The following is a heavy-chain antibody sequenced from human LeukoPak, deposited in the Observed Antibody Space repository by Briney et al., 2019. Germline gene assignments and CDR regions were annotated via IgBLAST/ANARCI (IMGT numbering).Heavy chain of an antibody. D-gene: IGHD2-2*01. CDR3: AMKRGLYCSSTTCYGGFDFDY. J-gene: IGHJ4*02. V-gene: IGHV4-4*02. CDR1: GGSISSSNW. CDR2: IYPSGST. Sequence: SGTLSLTCAVSGGSISSSNWWSWVRQPPGEGLEWIGEIYPSGSTNYNPSLKSRVTISVDKSKNQFSLKLSSVTAADTAVYYCAMKRGLYCSSTTCYGGFDFDYWGQGTLVTVSS.